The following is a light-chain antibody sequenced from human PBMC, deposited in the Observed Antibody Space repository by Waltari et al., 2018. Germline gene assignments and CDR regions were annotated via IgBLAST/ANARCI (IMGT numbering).Light chain of an antibody. J-gene: IGKJ3*01. Sequence: DIVMTQSPDSLAVSLGERATINCTSTQSILWSSNNRNYLAWYHQRPGQPPKLLIYWASTRESGVPDRFSGSGSGTDFTLTISSLQAEDVGVYYCQQYYSTPFTFGPGTKVDI. CDR3: QQYYSTPFT. V-gene: IGKV4-1*01. CDR2: WAS. CDR1: QSILWSSNNRNY.